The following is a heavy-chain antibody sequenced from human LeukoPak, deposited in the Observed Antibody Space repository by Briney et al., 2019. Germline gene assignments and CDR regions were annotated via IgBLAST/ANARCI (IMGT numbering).Heavy chain of an antibody. V-gene: IGHV1-2*02. Sequence: ASVKVSCKASGYTFSGYYMHWVRQAPGQGLEWVGWINPNSGGTNYAQKFQGRVTMTRDTSISTAYMELSSLRSEDTAVYYCARTIRGKQQLAINFDYWGQGTLVTVSS. J-gene: IGHJ4*02. CDR2: INPNSGGT. CDR1: GYTFSGYY. D-gene: IGHD6-13*01. CDR3: ARTIRGKQQLAINFDY.